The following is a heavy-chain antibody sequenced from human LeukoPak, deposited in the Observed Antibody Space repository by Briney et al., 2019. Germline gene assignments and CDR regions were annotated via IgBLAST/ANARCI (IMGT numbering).Heavy chain of an antibody. J-gene: IGHJ4*02. CDR1: GGSISSGSYY. CDR3: ARSIVGATTEFDY. V-gene: IGHV4-61*02. CDR2: IYTSGST. D-gene: IGHD1-26*01. Sequence: SETLSLTCTVSGGSISSGSYYWSWIRQPAGKGLEWIGRIYTSGSTNYNPSLKSRVAISVDTSKNQFSLKLSSVTAADTAVYYCARSIVGATTEFDYWGQGTLVTVSS.